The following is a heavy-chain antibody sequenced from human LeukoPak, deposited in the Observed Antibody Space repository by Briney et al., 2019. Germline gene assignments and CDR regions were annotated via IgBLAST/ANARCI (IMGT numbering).Heavy chain of an antibody. Sequence: SETLSLTCTVSGGSISSYYWSWIRQPPGKGLEWIGYIYYSGSTNYNPSLKSRVTISVDTSKNQFSLKLSSVTAADTAVYYCARVSLDYGSGSYGDWFDPWGQGTLVTVSS. CDR1: GGSISSYY. D-gene: IGHD3-10*01. CDR2: IYYSGST. V-gene: IGHV4-59*01. CDR3: ARVSLDYGSGSYGDWFDP. J-gene: IGHJ5*02.